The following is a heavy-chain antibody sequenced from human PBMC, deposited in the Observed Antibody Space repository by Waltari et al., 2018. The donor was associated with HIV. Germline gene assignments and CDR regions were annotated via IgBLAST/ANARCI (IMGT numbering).Heavy chain of an antibody. D-gene: IGHD3-10*01. CDR1: GGSFSGNF. CDR2: INPSGNT. J-gene: IGHJ4*02. Sequence: QVQLQQWGAGVLTPSGTLSLTCAVYGGSFSGNFWSWIRQSPGKGLEWIGEINPSGNTKYNLSLNIRLTFSVDTSKNQFSLNLMSVTAADTCVYFCASLLITSSTTLFDSWCQGSLVTVSS. V-gene: IGHV4-34*01. CDR3: ASLLITSSTTLFDS.